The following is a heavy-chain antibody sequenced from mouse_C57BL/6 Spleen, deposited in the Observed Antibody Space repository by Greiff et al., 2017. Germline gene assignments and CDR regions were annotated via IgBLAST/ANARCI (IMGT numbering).Heavy chain of an antibody. CDR1: GFNIKNTY. CDR2: IDPANGNT. D-gene: IGHD1-1*01. V-gene: IGHV14-3*01. Sequence: EVQLQQSVAELVRPGASVKLSCTASGFNIKNTYMHWVKQRPEQGLEWIGRIDPANGNTKYAPKFQGKAPITADTSSNTAYLQLSSLTSEDTAIYYCASFTTVVAEGYYFDYWGQGTTRTVSS. CDR3: ASFTTVVAEGYYFDY. J-gene: IGHJ2*01.